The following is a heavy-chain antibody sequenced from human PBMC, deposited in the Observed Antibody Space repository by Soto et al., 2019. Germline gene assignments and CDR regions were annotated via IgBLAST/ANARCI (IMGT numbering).Heavy chain of an antibody. J-gene: IGHJ6*02. CDR1: GYTFTSYG. CDR2: ISAYNGNT. D-gene: IGHD3-16*01. V-gene: IGHV1-18*01. CDR3: ARFMREKLTWYYYYGMDV. Sequence: GASVKVSCKASGYTFTSYGISWVRQAPGQGLEWMGWISAYNGNTNYAQKLQGRVTMTTDTSTSTAYTELRSLRSDDTAVYYCARFMREKLTWYYYYGMDVWGQGTTVTVSS.